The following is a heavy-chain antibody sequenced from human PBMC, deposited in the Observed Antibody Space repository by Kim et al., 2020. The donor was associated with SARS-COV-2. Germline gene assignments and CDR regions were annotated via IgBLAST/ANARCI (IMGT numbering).Heavy chain of an antibody. V-gene: IGHV3-53*01. J-gene: IGHJ4*02. D-gene: IGHD6-13*01. CDR2: IYSGGST. Sequence: GGSLRLSCAASGFTVSSNYMSWVRQAPGKGLEWVSVIYSGGSTYYADSVKGRFTISRDNSKNTLYLRMNSLRAEDTAVYYCAVIAAAGHRRRDFDYWGQGTLVTVSS. CDR1: GFTVSSNY. CDR3: AVIAAAGHRRRDFDY.